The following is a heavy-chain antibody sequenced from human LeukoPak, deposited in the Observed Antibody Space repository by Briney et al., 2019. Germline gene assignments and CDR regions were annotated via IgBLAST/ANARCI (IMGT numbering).Heavy chain of an antibody. V-gene: IGHV3-66*01. CDR2: IYSGGST. CDR1: GFTVSSNY. CDR3: ARDRGYYYDSSGYRDY. J-gene: IGHJ4*02. D-gene: IGHD3-22*01. Sequence: GGSLRLSCAASGFTVSSNYMSWVRQAPGKGLEWVSVIYSGGSTYYADSVKGRFTISRDNSKNTLYLQMNSLRAEDTAVYYCARDRGYYYDSSGYRDYWGQGTLVTVSS.